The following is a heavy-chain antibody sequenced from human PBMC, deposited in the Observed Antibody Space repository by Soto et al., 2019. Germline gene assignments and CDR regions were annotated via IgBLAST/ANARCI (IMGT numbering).Heavy chain of an antibody. D-gene: IGHD6-25*01. CDR2: IDQDGSAT. V-gene: IGHV3-7*03. Sequence: VQLVESGGALVQPGGSLRLSCAASGLVFKTYWVEWVRQAPGKGLEWVASIDQDGSATYYADSVKGRFTISRDNAADSAHLHMNSLRVGDTAIYYCATPGRYSGGTWGQGTLVTVTS. CDR3: ATPGRYSGGT. J-gene: IGHJ5*02. CDR1: GLVFKTYW.